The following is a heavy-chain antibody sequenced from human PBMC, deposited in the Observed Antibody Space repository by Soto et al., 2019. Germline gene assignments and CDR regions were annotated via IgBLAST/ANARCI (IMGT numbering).Heavy chain of an antibody. CDR3: ARVRDGYNKVFQH. CDR1: GYTSTSYY. Sequence: ASVKVSCNASGYTSTSYYMDCVRQAPGQGLEWMGIINPSGGSTSYAQKFQGRVTMTRDTSTSTVYMELSSLRSEDTAVYYCARVRDGYNKVFQHWGQGTLVTVS. V-gene: IGHV1-46*01. D-gene: IGHD5-12*01. J-gene: IGHJ1*01. CDR2: INPSGGST.